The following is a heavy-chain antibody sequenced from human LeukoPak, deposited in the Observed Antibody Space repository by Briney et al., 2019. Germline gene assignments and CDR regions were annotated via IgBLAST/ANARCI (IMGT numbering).Heavy chain of an antibody. CDR1: GYTFTGYY. J-gene: IGHJ4*02. Sequence: ASVKVSRKASGYTFTGYYMYWVRQAPGQGLEWMGRINPNSGGTNYAQKFQGRVTMTRDTSISTAYMELSRLRSDDTAVYYCASYCSGGSCYPNRFDYWGQGTLVTVSS. CDR2: INPNSGGT. CDR3: ASYCSGGSCYPNRFDY. D-gene: IGHD2-15*01. V-gene: IGHV1-2*06.